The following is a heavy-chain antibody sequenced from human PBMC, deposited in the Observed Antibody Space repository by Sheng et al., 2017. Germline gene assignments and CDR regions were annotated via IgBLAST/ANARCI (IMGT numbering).Heavy chain of an antibody. CDR3: VRVKVTIIPSTYFDY. Sequence: QVQLVQSGAEVKKPGSSVKVSCRASGGTFSSYAFSWVRQAPGQGLEWMGGFFPMLGISNYAQRFRGRLSISADKSTNTAYMELSSLRLEDTAIYFCVRVKVTIIPSTYFDYWGQGTLVTVSS. J-gene: IGHJ4*02. CDR1: GGTFSSYA. V-gene: IGHV1-69*10. CDR2: FFPMLGIS. D-gene: IGHD1-26*01.